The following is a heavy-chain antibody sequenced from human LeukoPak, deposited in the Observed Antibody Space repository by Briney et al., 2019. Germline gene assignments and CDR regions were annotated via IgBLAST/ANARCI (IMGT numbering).Heavy chain of an antibody. V-gene: IGHV3-7*01. D-gene: IGHD3-10*01. J-gene: IGHJ4*02. CDR2: IKQDGSEK. CDR1: GFTFSSYW. Sequence: TGGSLRLSCAASGFTFSSYWMSWVRQAPGKGLEWVANIKQDGSEKYYVDSVKGRFTISRDNAKNSLYLQMNSLRAEDTAVYYCARYLTMVRGVRKPFDYWGQGTLVTVSS. CDR3: ARYLTMVRGVRKPFDY.